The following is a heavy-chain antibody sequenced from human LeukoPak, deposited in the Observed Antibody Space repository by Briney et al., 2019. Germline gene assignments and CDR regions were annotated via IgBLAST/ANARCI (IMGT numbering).Heavy chain of an antibody. J-gene: IGHJ6*02. CDR1: GFTFSSYN. CDR2: ISSSSSYI. V-gene: IGHV3-21*01. CDR3: ARDRVTYYDILTGEKTYGMDV. D-gene: IGHD3-9*01. Sequence: PGGSLRLSCAASGFTFSSYNMIWVRQAPGKGLEWVSSISSSSSYIYYADSVKGRFTISRDNAKNSLYLQMNSLRAEDTAVYYCARDRVTYYDILTGEKTYGMDVWGQGTTVTVSS.